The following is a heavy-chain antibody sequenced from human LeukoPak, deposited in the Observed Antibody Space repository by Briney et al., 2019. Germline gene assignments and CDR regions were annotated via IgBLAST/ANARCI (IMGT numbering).Heavy chain of an antibody. V-gene: IGHV3-30*18. D-gene: IGHD3-22*01. CDR3: AKDRYDSSGYLDY. CDR2: ISYDGSNK. Sequence: GGSLRLSCTVSGFNFRRNGMHWVRQAPGKGLEWVAVISYDGSNKYYADSVKGRFTISRDNSKNTLYLQMNSLRAEDTAVYYCAKDRYDSSGYLDYWGQGTLVTVSS. CDR1: GFNFRRNG. J-gene: IGHJ4*02.